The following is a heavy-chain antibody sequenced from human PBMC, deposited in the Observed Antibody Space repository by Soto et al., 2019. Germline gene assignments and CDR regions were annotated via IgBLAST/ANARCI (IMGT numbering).Heavy chain of an antibody. J-gene: IGHJ4*02. CDR3: ARVGSSGWSPDY. CDR1: GPSLRGYY. Sequence: SVTLSLTSTTSGPSLRGYYWSLIRQPPGKGLEWIGYIFYSGSTNYNPSLRSRVTISVDTSKNQFSLKLSSVTTADTAMYYCARVGSSGWSPDYWGQGTLVTVSS. D-gene: IGHD6-19*01. V-gene: IGHV4-59*01. CDR2: IFYSGST.